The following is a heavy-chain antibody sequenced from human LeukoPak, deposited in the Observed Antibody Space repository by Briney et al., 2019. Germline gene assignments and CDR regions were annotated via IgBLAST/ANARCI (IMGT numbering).Heavy chain of an antibody. V-gene: IGHV3-23*01. CDR1: GFTFSTYA. Sequence: GGSLRLSCAASGFTFSTYAMSWVRQAPGKGLEWVSGISGSSSHTEDADSVKGRFTISRDNSKNTLFLQMNNLRVEDTALYYCAKEYDKTNRSPQWGFDSWGQGTLVTVSS. CDR2: ISGSSSHT. D-gene: IGHD6-19*01. J-gene: IGHJ4*02. CDR3: AKEYDKTNRSPQWGFDS.